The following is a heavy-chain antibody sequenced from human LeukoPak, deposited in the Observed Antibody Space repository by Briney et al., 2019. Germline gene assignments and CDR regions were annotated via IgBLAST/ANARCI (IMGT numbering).Heavy chain of an antibody. Sequence: GRSLRLSCAASGFTFDDYAMHWVRQAPGKGLEWVSGISWNSGSIGYADSVKGRFTISRDNAKNSLYLQMNSLRAEDTALYYCAKDGGGSYPGAYFDYWGQGTLVTVSS. CDR1: GFTFDDYA. V-gene: IGHV3-9*01. D-gene: IGHD1-26*01. CDR3: AKDGGGSYPGAYFDY. CDR2: ISWNSGSI. J-gene: IGHJ4*02.